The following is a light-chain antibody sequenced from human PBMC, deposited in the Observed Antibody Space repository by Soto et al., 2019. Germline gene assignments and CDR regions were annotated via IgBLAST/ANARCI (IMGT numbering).Light chain of an antibody. CDR3: QQYGSSPQA. V-gene: IGKV3-20*01. Sequence: EIVLTQSPGTLSLSPGEKATLSCRASQSVGGVFLAWYQQKPGQAPRLLIYDASNRATGIPDRFSGSGSGTDFTLTINRLEPEDFAVYYCQQYGSSPQAFGQWTKVEIK. J-gene: IGKJ1*01. CDR1: QSVGGVF. CDR2: DAS.